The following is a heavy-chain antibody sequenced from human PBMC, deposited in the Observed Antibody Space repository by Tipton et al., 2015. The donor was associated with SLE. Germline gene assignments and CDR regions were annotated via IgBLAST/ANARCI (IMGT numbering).Heavy chain of an antibody. CDR1: GFTFSNYA. V-gene: IGHV3-30-3*01. CDR3: ATYFVEQHLDY. Sequence: SLRLSCVASGFTFSNYAMHWVRQAPGKGLEWVAVISYDGSNKYYADSVKGRFTISRDNSKNTLYLQMNSLRAEDTAVYYCATYFVEQHLDYWGQGTLVTVSS. CDR2: ISYDGSNK. J-gene: IGHJ4*02. D-gene: IGHD6-13*01.